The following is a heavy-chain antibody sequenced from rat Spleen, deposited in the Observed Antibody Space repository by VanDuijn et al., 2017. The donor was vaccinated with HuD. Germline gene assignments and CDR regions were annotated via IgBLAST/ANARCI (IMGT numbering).Heavy chain of an antibody. CDR2: ISTGGGST. Sequence: EVQLVESGGGLVQPGRSLKLSCAASGFTFSNYYMAWVRQAPTKGLEWVAYISTGGGSTYYRDSVKDRFTISRDNAKSTLYLQMERLWSEDTATYYCTTDYGGYWYFDFWGPGTMVTVSS. J-gene: IGHJ1*01. V-gene: IGHV5-27*01. CDR1: GFTFSNYY. D-gene: IGHD1-11*01. CDR3: TTDYGGYWYFDF.